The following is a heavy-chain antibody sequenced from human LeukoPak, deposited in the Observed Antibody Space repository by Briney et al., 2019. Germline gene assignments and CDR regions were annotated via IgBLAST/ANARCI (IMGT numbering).Heavy chain of an antibody. CDR1: GFTFSNAW. CDR2: IKSISDGGTT. CDR3: TTDLIGGPAN. V-gene: IGHV3-15*01. D-gene: IGHD4-23*01. J-gene: IGHJ4*02. Sequence: GGSLRLSCAVSGFTFSNAWMSWVRQTPGKGLEWVGRIKSISDGGTTDFAAPVKGRFTISRDDSKNTLYLQMNSLKTEDTAVYYCTTDLIGGPANWGQGTLVTVSS.